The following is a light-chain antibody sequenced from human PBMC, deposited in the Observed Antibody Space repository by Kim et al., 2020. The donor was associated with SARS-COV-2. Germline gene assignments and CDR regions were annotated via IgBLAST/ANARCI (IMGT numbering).Light chain of an antibody. CDR1: ALPKEY. J-gene: IGLJ2*01. V-gene: IGLV3-25*03. CDR3: QSADSSETVI. CDR2: KDT. Sequence: VSPGQTARITCSGDALPKEYAYWYQQKAGQAPVLVIYKDTERPSGIPERFSGSSSGTTVTLTISGVQAEDEADYYCQSADSSETVIFGGGTQLTVL.